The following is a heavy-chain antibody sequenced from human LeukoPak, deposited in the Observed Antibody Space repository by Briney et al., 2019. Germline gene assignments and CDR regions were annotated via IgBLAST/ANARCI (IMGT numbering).Heavy chain of an antibody. V-gene: IGHV1-69*04. CDR3: ARARRASSGYYYYWFDP. Sequence: ASVKVSCKASGGTFSSYAISWVRQAPGQGLEWMGRIIPILGIANYAQKFQGRVTITADKSTSTAYMELSSLRSEDTAVYYCARARRASSGYYYYWFDPWGQGTLVTVSS. CDR2: IIPILGIA. D-gene: IGHD3-22*01. CDR1: GGTFSSYA. J-gene: IGHJ5*02.